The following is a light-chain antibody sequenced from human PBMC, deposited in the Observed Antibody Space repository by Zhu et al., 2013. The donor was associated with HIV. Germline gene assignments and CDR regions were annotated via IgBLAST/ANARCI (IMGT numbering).Light chain of an antibody. V-gene: IGKV3-20*01. CDR1: QTVSYKH. CDR3: QRFGSSYTWT. CDR2: GAS. J-gene: IGKJ1*01. Sequence: VLMQSPGTLSLSPGERATLSCRASQTVSYKHIAWYQQKPGQAPRLLIYGASSRAPGIPDRFSGGGSGTVFTLTITGLEPEDFGMYFCQRFGSSYTWTFGQGTNVEIK.